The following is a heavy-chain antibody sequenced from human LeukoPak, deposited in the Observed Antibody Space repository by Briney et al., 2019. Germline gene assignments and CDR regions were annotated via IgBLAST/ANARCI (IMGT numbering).Heavy chain of an antibody. J-gene: IGHJ4*02. CDR1: GFTFSDYY. Sequence: GGSLRLSCAASGFTFSDYYMSWIRQAPGKGLEWVSYISRSSSYTNYADSVKGRFTSSRDNSKNTLYLQMNSLRVEDTAVYYCATSSTWQTMNFDYWGQGTLVTVSS. D-gene: IGHD6-13*01. V-gene: IGHV3-11*03. CDR2: ISRSSSYT. CDR3: ATSSTWQTMNFDY.